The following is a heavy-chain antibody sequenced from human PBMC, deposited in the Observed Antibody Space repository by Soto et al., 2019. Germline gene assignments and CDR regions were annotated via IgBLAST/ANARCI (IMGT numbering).Heavy chain of an antibody. D-gene: IGHD2-2*01. CDR3: ARAGIVVVPAANTLAAAGTAWFDP. CDR1: GDSINSGGYY. J-gene: IGHJ5*02. Sequence: SETLSLTCIVSGDSINSGGYYWSWIRQPPGKGLEWIGESNHSGSTNYDPSLKSRVTISVDTSKNQFSLKLSSVTAADTAVYYCARAGIVVVPAANTLAAAGTAWFDPWGQGILVTVSS. CDR2: SNHSGST. V-gene: IGHV4-34*01.